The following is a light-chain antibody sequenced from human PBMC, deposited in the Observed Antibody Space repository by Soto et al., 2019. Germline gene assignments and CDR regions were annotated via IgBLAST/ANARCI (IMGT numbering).Light chain of an antibody. CDR3: QQYGTSPFT. V-gene: IGKV3-20*01. J-gene: IGKJ2*01. Sequence: EIVLTQSPGTLSLSPGERATLSCRASQNVGSNYLAWYQQKPGQAPRLLIYVASSSATGIPDRFSGSGSGTDFTLTISRLEPEDFAVYYCQQYGTSPFTFGQGTKLE. CDR2: VAS. CDR1: QNVGSNY.